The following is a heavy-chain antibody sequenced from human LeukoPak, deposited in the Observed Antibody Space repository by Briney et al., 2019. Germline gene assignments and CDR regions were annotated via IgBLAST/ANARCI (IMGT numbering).Heavy chain of an antibody. D-gene: IGHD2-2*01. Sequence: GGSLRPSCAASGFTFSSYWMSWVRQAPGKGLEWVANIKQDESEKYYVDSEKGRFTISRDNAKNSLYLQMNSLRAEDTAVYYCARKGYCSSTSCSNYYYYGMDVWGKGTTVTVSS. CDR2: IKQDESEK. V-gene: IGHV3-7*03. J-gene: IGHJ6*04. CDR3: ARKGYCSSTSCSNYYYYGMDV. CDR1: GFTFSSYW.